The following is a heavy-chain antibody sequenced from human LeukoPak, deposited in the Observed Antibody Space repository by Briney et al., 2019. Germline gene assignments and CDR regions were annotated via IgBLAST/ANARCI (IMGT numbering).Heavy chain of an antibody. CDR3: ARGTYCGGDCYSSDAFDI. CDR1: GGSISSSNW. D-gene: IGHD2-21*02. CDR2: IYHSGST. V-gene: IGHV4-4*02. Sequence: PSGTLSLTCAVSGGSISSSNWWSWVRQPPGKGLEWIGEIYHSGSTNYNPSLKSRVTISVDKSKNQFSLKLSSVTAADTAVYYCARGTYCGGDCYSSDAFDIWGQGTMVTVSS. J-gene: IGHJ3*02.